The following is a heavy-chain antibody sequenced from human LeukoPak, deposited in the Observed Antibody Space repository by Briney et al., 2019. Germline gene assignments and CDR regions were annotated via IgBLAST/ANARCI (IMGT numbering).Heavy chain of an antibody. J-gene: IGHJ4*02. Sequence: SETLSLTCTVSGDSISNSNYYWGWIRQPPGKGLEWIGNIYYSGSTYYNPSLKSRVTTSVDTSKNQFSLKLSSVTAADTAVYYCASNTGTVFDYWGQGALVTVSS. CDR1: GDSISNSNYY. V-gene: IGHV4-39*07. D-gene: IGHD7-27*01. CDR2: IYYSGST. CDR3: ASNTGTVFDY.